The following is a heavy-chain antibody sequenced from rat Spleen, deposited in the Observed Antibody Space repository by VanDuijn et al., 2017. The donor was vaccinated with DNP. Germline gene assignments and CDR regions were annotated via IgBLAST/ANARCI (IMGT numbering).Heavy chain of an antibody. D-gene: IGHD4-3*01. J-gene: IGHJ3*01. CDR2: ITNSGDNT. Sequence: EVQLVESGGGLMQPGRSLKLSCAASGFTFTNYGMAWVRQAPTKGLEWVASITNSGDNTYYRDSVRGRFTISRDNAENTVYLQMNSLRSEDTATYYCASSWVGVRGIWFAFWGQGTLVTVSS. CDR1: GFTFTNYG. V-gene: IGHV5S13*01. CDR3: ASSWVGVRGIWFAF.